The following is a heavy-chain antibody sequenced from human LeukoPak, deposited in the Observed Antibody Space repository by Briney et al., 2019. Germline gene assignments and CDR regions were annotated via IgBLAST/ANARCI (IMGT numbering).Heavy chain of an antibody. D-gene: IGHD2-2*01. Sequence: TGGSLRLSCTASGFTFGDYAMSWVRQAPGKGLEWVGFIRSKAYGGTTEYAASVKGRFTISRDDSKSIAYLQMNSLETEDTAVYYCTRADIDCSSTSCYLYWGQGTLVTVSS. CDR3: TRADIDCSSTSCYLY. J-gene: IGHJ4*02. CDR2: IRSKAYGGTT. V-gene: IGHV3-49*04. CDR1: GFTFGDYA.